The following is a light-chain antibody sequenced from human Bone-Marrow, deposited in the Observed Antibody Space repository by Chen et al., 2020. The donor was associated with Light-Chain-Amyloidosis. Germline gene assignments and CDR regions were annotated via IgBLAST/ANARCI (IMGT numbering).Light chain of an antibody. Sequence: QSALTQPASVSGSPGQSITISCTGTSSDVGGDNHVSWYQKHPDKAPKLMIYEVTNRPSWVPDRFSGSKSDNTASLTISGLQTEDEADYFCSSYTITNTLVFGSGTSVTVL. J-gene: IGLJ1*01. CDR3: SSYTITNTLV. CDR1: SSDVGGDNH. CDR2: EVT. V-gene: IGLV2-14*01.